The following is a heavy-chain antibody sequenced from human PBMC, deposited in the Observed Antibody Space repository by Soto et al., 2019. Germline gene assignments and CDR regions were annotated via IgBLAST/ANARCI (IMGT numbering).Heavy chain of an antibody. CDR3: ARAPRSLLWFGELGFLDY. Sequence: ASVKVSCKACGYSFTGYYMHWVRQAPGQGLEWMGWINPNSGGTNYAQKFQGWVTMTRDTSISTAYMELSRLRSDDTAVYYCARAPRSLLWFGELGFLDYWGQGTLVTVSS. CDR1: GYSFTGYY. D-gene: IGHD3-10*01. V-gene: IGHV1-2*04. CDR2: INPNSGGT. J-gene: IGHJ4*02.